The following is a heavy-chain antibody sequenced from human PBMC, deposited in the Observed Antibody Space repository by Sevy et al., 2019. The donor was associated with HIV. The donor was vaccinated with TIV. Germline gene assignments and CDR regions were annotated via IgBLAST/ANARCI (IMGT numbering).Heavy chain of an antibody. CDR2: IRSKAYGGTT. CDR1: GFTFGDYA. CDR3: TRGELWSSFDY. D-gene: IGHD5-18*01. J-gene: IGHJ4*02. Sequence: GGSLRLSCTASGFTFGDYAMSWVRQPPGKGLEWVGFIRSKAYGGTTEYAASVKGRFTISRDDSKSIAYLQMNSLKTEDTAVYYCTRGELWSSFDYWGQGTLVTVSS. V-gene: IGHV3-49*04.